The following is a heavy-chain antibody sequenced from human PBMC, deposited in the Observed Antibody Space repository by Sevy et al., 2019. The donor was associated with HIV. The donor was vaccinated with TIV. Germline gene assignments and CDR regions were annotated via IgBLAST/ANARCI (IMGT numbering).Heavy chain of an antibody. D-gene: IGHD1-26*01. J-gene: IGHJ6*03. CDR1: GGSISSSSYY. Sequence: SETLSLTCTVSGGSISSSSYYWGWIRQPPGKGLEWIGSIYYSGSTYYNPSLKSRVTLSVDTSKNQFSLKLSPVTAADTAVYYCARHREDGARFYYYYYMDVWGKGTTVTVSS. CDR2: IYYSGST. CDR3: ARHREDGARFYYYYYMDV. V-gene: IGHV4-39*01.